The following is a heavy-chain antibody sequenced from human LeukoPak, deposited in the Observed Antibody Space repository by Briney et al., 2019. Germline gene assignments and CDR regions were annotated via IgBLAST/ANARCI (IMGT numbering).Heavy chain of an antibody. CDR3: ARYCSSTNCYKGGFDP. J-gene: IGHJ5*02. V-gene: IGHV4-31*03. CDR2: IYYSGST. Sequence: SETLSLTCTVSGVSISSGGYYWRWLRQHPGKGLEWIVYIYYSGSTYSNPSLKSRVTISVDTSKNQFSLNLSSVTAADTAVYYCARYCSSTNCYKGGFDPWGQGTLVTVSS. CDR1: GVSISSGGYY. D-gene: IGHD2-2*02.